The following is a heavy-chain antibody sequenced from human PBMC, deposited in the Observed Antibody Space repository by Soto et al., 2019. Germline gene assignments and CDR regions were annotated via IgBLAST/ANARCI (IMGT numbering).Heavy chain of an antibody. CDR2: IIPIFGTA. V-gene: IGHV1-69*06. CDR3: ASTQYDNSAYYYWYLGL. Sequence: QVELVQSGAEVKKPGSSVKVSCQASEDTVRNYAISWVRQAPGQGLEWMGGIIPIFGTANYAQKFQGRVTITADTSANTVYLELSSLRSEDTAVYYCASTQYDNSAYYYWYLGLWGRGTLVTVSS. D-gene: IGHD3-22*01. J-gene: IGHJ2*01. CDR1: EDTVRNYA.